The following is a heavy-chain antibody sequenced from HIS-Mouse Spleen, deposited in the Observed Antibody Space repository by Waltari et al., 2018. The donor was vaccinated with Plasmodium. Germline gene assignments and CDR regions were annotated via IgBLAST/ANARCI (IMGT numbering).Heavy chain of an antibody. V-gene: IGHV4-34*01. Sequence: QVQLQQWGAGLLKPSETLSLTCAVYGGSFSGSYWTWLRQPTGKGLGWIGEINHSGSTNYNPSLKSRVTISVDTSKNQFSLKLSSVTAADTAVYYCARAPIRDAFDIWGQGTMVTVSS. CDR2: INHSGST. J-gene: IGHJ3*02. CDR1: GGSFSGSY. CDR3: ARAPIRDAFDI. D-gene: IGHD3-9*01.